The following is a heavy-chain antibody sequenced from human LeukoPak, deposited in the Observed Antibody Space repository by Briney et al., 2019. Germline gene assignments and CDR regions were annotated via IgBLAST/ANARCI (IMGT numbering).Heavy chain of an antibody. Sequence: SETLSLTCTVSGGSISSYYWYWIRQPPGKGLEWIGYIYYSGSTNYNPSLKSRVTISIDTSKNQFSLKLSSVTAADTAVYYCARLLGRGGFRAVDIWGQGTMVTVSS. CDR1: GGSISSYY. J-gene: IGHJ3*02. CDR3: ARLLGRGGFRAVDI. D-gene: IGHD3-16*01. V-gene: IGHV4-59*01. CDR2: IYYSGST.